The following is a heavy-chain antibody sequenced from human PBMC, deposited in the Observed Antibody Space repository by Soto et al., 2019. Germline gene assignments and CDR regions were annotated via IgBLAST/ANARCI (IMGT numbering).Heavy chain of an antibody. V-gene: IGHV3-66*01. CDR1: GFTVSSFY. CDR2: ISSGGST. Sequence: EVQLVESGGGLVQPGGSLRLSCAASGFTVSSFYMTWVRQAPGKGLQWVAGISSGGSTYYADSVKGRFTISRDNSKHTLYLEMNSLRADDTAVYYCARDTCGGAYDFLHGGQGTLVTVSS. J-gene: IGHJ4*02. CDR3: ARDTCGGAYDFLH. D-gene: IGHD3-3*01.